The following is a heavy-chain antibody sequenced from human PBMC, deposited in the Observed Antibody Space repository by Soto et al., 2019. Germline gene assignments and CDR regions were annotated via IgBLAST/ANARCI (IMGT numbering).Heavy chain of an antibody. V-gene: IGHV4-59*08. D-gene: IGHD6-13*01. Sequence: SETLSLTCTVSGGSISSYYWSWIRQPPGKGLEWIGYIYYSGSTNYNPSLKSRVTISVDTSKNQFSLKLSSVTAADTAVYYCARHSVGVAAAGTLDYWGQGTLVTVSS. CDR1: GGSISSYY. J-gene: IGHJ4*02. CDR2: IYYSGST. CDR3: ARHSVGVAAAGTLDY.